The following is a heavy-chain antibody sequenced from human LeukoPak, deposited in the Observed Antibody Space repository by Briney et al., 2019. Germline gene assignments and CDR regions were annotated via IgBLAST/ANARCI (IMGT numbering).Heavy chain of an antibody. Sequence: GESLKISCQGSGYSFITHWIIWVRQMPGKGLEWMGIIYPGDSDTRYSPSFQGQVTISADKSISTAYLQWSSVTASDTAMYFCARPMTRDTGGFDIWGQGTMVTVSS. D-gene: IGHD4-11*01. CDR3: ARPMTRDTGGFDI. CDR2: IYPGDSDT. J-gene: IGHJ3*02. CDR1: GYSFITHW. V-gene: IGHV5-51*01.